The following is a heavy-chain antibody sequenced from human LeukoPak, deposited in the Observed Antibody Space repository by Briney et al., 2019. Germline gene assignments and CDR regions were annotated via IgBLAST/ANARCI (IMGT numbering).Heavy chain of an antibody. CDR3: ARVQVSDDNWGFFDY. V-gene: IGHV1-2*02. CDR1: GYTFPANY. Sequence: ASVTVSCTASGYTFPANYMHWVRQAPGQGLEWMGWINPNSGGSNCAQKFQGRVTMTRETSISTAYMELSRLSSDDTAVYYCARVQVSDDNWGFFDYWGQGTLVTVSS. J-gene: IGHJ4*02. D-gene: IGHD1-1*01. CDR2: INPNSGGS.